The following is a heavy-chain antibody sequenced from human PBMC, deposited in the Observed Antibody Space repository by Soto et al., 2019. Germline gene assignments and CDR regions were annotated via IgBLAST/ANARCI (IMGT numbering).Heavy chain of an antibody. CDR1: GFIFDNYA. Sequence: GGSLRLSCAASGFIFDNYAMHWVRQAPGKGLEWVSGITWNSGNVGYVDSVKGRFTISRDNAENSLYLQMNSLTPEDTAEYYCAKDTGDSSGYYYYYYYGMDVWGQGTTVTVSS. CDR2: ITWNSGNV. J-gene: IGHJ6*02. V-gene: IGHV3-9*01. CDR3: AKDTGDSSGYYYYYYYGMDV. D-gene: IGHD3-22*01.